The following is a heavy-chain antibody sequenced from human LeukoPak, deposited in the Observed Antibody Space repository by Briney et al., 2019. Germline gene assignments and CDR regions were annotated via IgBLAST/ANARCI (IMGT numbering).Heavy chain of an antibody. CDR1: GGSMSSYY. J-gene: IGHJ4*02. D-gene: IGHD3-22*01. Sequence: SETLSLTCTVSGGSMSSYYWSWTRQPPGKRLEWIGYIYYSGTTNYNPSLKSRVTISVDTSKNQFSLKLSSVTAADTAVYYCARVDSSGYKELIDYWGQGTLVTVSS. CDR2: IYYSGTT. CDR3: ARVDSSGYKELIDY. V-gene: IGHV4-59*01.